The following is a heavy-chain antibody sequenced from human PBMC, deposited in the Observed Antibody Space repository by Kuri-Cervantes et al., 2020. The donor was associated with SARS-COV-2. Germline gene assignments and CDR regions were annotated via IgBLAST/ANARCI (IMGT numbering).Heavy chain of an antibody. D-gene: IGHD1-1*01. CDR3: AGHRAHDPYYYYMDV. J-gene: IGHJ6*03. V-gene: IGHV5-51*01. CDR2: IYPGDSDT. Sequence: KVSCKGSGYSFTSYWLGWVRQMPGKGLEWMGIIYPGDSDTRYSPSFQGQVTISADKSISTAYLQWSSLEASDTAMYYCAGHRAHDPYYYYMDVWGKGTTVTVSS. CDR1: GYSFTSYW.